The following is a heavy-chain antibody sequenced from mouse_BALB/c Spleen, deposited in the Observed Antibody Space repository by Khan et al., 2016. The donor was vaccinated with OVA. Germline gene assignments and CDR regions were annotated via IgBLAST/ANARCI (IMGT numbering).Heavy chain of an antibody. CDR3: ALIYYGNYIYFDY. V-gene: IGHV14-3*02. Sequence: VQLKESGADLVKPGASVRLSCTSSGFNIKDTYMHWVKQRPEQGLEWIGRIDPANGDTKYDPKFQGKATIATDTSSNTVYLHLSSLTSEDTAVYYCALIYYGNYIYFDYWGQGTTLTVSS. CDR2: IDPANGDT. J-gene: IGHJ2*01. CDR1: GFNIKDTY. D-gene: IGHD2-1*01.